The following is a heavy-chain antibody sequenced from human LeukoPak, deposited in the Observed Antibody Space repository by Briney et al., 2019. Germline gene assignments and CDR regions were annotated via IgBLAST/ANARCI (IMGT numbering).Heavy chain of an antibody. Sequence: PSETLSLTCAVSSYSISSGYYWGWIRQPPGKGLEWIGSIYHSGSTYYNPSLKSRVTISVDTSKNQFSLKLSSVTAADTAVYYCARLGYCGSTSCYTGKYWGQGTLVTVSS. CDR1: SYSISSGYY. CDR2: IYHSGST. D-gene: IGHD2-2*02. V-gene: IGHV4-38-2*01. CDR3: ARLGYCGSTSCYTGKY. J-gene: IGHJ4*02.